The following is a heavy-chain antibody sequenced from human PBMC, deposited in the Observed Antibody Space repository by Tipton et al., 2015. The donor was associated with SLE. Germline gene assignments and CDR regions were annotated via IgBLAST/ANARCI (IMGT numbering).Heavy chain of an antibody. CDR2: IYYSGST. V-gene: IGHV4-61*01. Sequence: LRLSCTVSGGSVSSGSYYWSWIRQPPGKGLEWIGYIYYSGSTNYNPSLKSRVTISVDTSKNQFSLKLSSVTAADTAVYYCARDRNRSGSLDYWGQGTLVTVSS. D-gene: IGHD1-26*01. J-gene: IGHJ4*02. CDR3: ARDRNRSGSLDY. CDR1: GGSVSSGSYY.